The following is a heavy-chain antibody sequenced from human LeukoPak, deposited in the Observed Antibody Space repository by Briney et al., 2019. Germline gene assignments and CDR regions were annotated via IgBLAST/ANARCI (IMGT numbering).Heavy chain of an antibody. Sequence: GESLKISCKGSGYSFTRYWIGWVRQMPGKGLECLGIIYPGDSDTRYSPSFQGQVTISVDKSISTAHPQWGGLQASGTAMYYCATLRGANWFDTWGQGTLVTVSS. J-gene: IGHJ5*02. CDR1: GYSFTRYW. CDR3: ATLRGANWFDT. D-gene: IGHD3-16*01. CDR2: IYPGDSDT. V-gene: IGHV5-51*01.